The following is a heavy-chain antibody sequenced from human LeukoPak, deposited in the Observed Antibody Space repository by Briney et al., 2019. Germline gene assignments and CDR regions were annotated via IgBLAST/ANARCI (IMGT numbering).Heavy chain of an antibody. CDR1: GFTVSSTY. Sequence: GSLRLSCAASGFTVSSTYMSWVRQSPGKGLEWVSVVYKDGKMFYIDSVKGRFAISRDTSKNTVYLQMNNLRAEDTAVYYCASRHCSGGDCYFAGADPFDHWGQGTLVTVSS. V-gene: IGHV3-53*01. CDR2: VYKDGKM. CDR3: ASRHCSGGDCYFAGADPFDH. J-gene: IGHJ4*02. D-gene: IGHD2-21*01.